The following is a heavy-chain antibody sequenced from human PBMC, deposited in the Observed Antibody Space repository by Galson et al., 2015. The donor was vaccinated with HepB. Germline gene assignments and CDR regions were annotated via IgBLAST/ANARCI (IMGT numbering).Heavy chain of an antibody. CDR1: GFTFSSST. Sequence: ALRLSCAGNGFTFSSSTMHCARQASGKGLVAVAIISFDGTNRYYAASLKGRFTIFRDNSKNTLFLQMNSLRVEDTADYYCARERGGRAVGTLYNGMDVWGQGTTVTVS. CDR2: ISFDGTNR. J-gene: IGHJ6*02. D-gene: IGHD1-14*01. CDR3: ARERGGRAVGTLYNGMDV. V-gene: IGHV3-30-3*01.